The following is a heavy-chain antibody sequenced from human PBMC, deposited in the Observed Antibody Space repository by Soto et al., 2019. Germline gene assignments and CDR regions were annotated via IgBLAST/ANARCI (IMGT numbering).Heavy chain of an antibody. CDR2: ISYDGSNK. V-gene: IGHV3-30-3*01. CDR3: YDSSGSDAFDI. D-gene: IGHD3-22*01. CDR1: GFTFSSYA. J-gene: IGHJ3*02. Sequence: RGSLRLSCAASGFTFSSYAMHWVRQAPGKGLEWVAVISYDGSNKYYADSVKGRFTISRDNSKNTLYLQMNSLRAEDTAVYYCYDSSGSDAFDIWGQGTMVTVSS.